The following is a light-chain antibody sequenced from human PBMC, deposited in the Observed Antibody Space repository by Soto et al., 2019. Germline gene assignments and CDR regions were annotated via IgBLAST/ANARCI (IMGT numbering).Light chain of an antibody. CDR3: QQYGSSGT. CDR2: GAS. Sequence: EIVLTQSPATLSLSPGERATLSCRASQSVSGYLAWYQQKPGQAPRLLIYGASNRATGIPDGFSGSGSGTDFTLTISRLEPEDFAVYYCQQYGSSGTFGQGTKVDIK. J-gene: IGKJ1*01. V-gene: IGKV3-20*01. CDR1: QSVSGY.